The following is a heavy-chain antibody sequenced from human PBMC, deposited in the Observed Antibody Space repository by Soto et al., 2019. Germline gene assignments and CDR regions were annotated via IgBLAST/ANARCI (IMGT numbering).Heavy chain of an antibody. Sequence: ASVKVSCKASGYSFTDYHIHWVRQAPGQGLEWLGRINPKSGGTSTAQKFQGGVTMTTDTSISTASMEPTRLTSDDTAIYYCARGDSTDCSNGVCSFFYNHDMDVWGQGTTVTVSS. V-gene: IGHV1-2*06. J-gene: IGHJ6*02. CDR1: GYSFTDYH. CDR2: INPKSGGT. CDR3: ARGDSTDCSNGVCSFFYNHDMDV. D-gene: IGHD2-8*01.